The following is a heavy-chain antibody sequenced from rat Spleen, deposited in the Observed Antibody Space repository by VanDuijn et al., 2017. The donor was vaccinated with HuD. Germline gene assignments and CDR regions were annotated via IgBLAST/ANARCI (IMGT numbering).Heavy chain of an antibody. D-gene: IGHD1-11*01. CDR2: ISYEGSST. Sequence: EVQLMESGGGLVQPGKSLKLSCVASGFTFNNYWMTWIRQAPKKGLEWVASISYEGSSTYYGDSVKGRFTISRDNAKSTLYLQMNSLRSEDTANYYCARHNYGGYEVMDAWGQGASVTVSS. CDR3: ARHNYGGYEVMDA. CDR1: GFTFNNYW. J-gene: IGHJ4*01. V-gene: IGHV5-22*01.